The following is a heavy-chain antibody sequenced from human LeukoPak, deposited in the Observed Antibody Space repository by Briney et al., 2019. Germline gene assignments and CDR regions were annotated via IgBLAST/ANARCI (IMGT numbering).Heavy chain of an antibody. CDR3: ARDQVLLCSSGSCYVIDN. V-gene: IGHV3-30*04. CDR2: MSYDGSNK. J-gene: IGHJ4*02. CDR1: GFTFDLYA. D-gene: IGHD2-15*01. Sequence: PGGSLRLSCAASGFTFDLYAMHGVRQAPGRGVEGVAVMSYDGSNKYYADSVNGGFTISRDTSQNTLHLQMSSLRVADTAVYYCARDQVLLCSSGSCYVIDNWGPGTLVAVSS.